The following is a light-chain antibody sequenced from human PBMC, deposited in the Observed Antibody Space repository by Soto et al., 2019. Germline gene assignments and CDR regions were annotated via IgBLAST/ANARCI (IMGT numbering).Light chain of an antibody. Sequence: DIVMTQSPESLAVSLGERATINCKSSQSVFYSSNNKNYLTWYQQKPGQPPKLLIYWASTRESGVPDRFSGSGSETDFTLTISSLQAEYVAVYYCQQYYSLPLTFGGGTKVEIK. CDR3: QQYYSLPLT. V-gene: IGKV4-1*01. CDR1: QSVFYSSNNKNY. J-gene: IGKJ4*01. CDR2: WAS.